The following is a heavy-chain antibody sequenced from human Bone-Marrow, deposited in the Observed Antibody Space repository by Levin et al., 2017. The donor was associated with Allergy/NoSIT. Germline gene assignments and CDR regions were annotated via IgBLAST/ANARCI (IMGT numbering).Heavy chain of an antibody. D-gene: IGHD2-2*01. Sequence: GGSLRLSCAASGFTFSAFAMNWVRQAPGKGLEWVAFIAYDGSSESYAASVKGRFTISRDNSHNTLFLHMNSLRSEATAVYYCARIVVVPDYDMDVWGKGTTVSVS. CDR3: ARIVVVPDYDMDV. CDR1: GFTFSAFA. CDR2: IAYDGSSE. V-gene: IGHV3-30*04. J-gene: IGHJ6*03.